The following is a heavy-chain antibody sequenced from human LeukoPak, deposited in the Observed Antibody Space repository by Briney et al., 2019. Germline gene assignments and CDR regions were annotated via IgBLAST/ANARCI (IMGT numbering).Heavy chain of an antibody. V-gene: IGHV3-23*01. D-gene: IGHD3-22*01. CDR2: ISGSGGST. Sequence: PGGSLRLSCAASGFTFSSYAMHWVRQAPGKGLEWVSAISGSGGSTYYADSVKGRFTISRDNSKNTLYLQMNSLRAEDTAVYYCAKGDSSGYTRLYFDYWGQGTLVTVSS. J-gene: IGHJ4*02. CDR3: AKGDSSGYTRLYFDY. CDR1: GFTFSSYA.